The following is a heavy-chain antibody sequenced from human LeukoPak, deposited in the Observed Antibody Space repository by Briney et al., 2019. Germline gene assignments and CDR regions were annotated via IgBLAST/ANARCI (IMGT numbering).Heavy chain of an antibody. Sequence: GGSLRLSCAASGFTFSSFDMHWVRQPTGQGLEWVSTIGTASDTYYPGSVEGGVTLSRDNAKNSLYLQMNRLTAGDTAVYSCARGPPRGKYYYIDVWGNGTTVTVSS. CDR2: IGTASDT. D-gene: IGHD1-1*01. J-gene: IGHJ6*03. V-gene: IGHV3-13*01. CDR3: ARGPPRGKYYYIDV. CDR1: GFTFSSFD.